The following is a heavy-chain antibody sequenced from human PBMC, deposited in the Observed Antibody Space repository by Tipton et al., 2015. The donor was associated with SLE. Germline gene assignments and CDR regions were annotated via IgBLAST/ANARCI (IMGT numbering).Heavy chain of an antibody. V-gene: IGHV3-30*04. Sequence: SLRLSCAASGFTFSSYAMHWVRQAPGKGLEWVAVISYDGSNKYYADSVKGRFTISRDNSKNTLYLQMNSLRAEDTALYYCAKDRYSSTWYVSHGMDVWGQGTTVTVSS. CDR3: AKDRYSSTWYVSHGMDV. J-gene: IGHJ6*02. D-gene: IGHD6-19*01. CDR2: ISYDGSNK. CDR1: GFTFSSYA.